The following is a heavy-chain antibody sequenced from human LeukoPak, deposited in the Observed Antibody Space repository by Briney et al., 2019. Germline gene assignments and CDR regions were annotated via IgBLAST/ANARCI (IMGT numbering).Heavy chain of an antibody. CDR1: GGSISSGSYY. D-gene: IGHD2-15*01. Sequence: SQTLSLTCTVSGGSISSGSYYWSWIRQPAGKELEWIGRIYTTGSTNYSPSLKSRVTISADTSKNQFSLKLSSVTTADTAVYYCAREGGYCSGGSCYRNWFDPWGQGTLVTVSS. V-gene: IGHV4-61*02. J-gene: IGHJ5*02. CDR3: AREGGYCSGGSCYRNWFDP. CDR2: IYTTGST.